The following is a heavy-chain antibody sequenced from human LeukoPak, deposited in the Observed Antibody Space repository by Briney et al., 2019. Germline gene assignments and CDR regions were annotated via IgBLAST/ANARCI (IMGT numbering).Heavy chain of an antibody. Sequence: SETLSLTCTVSGGSISSYYWSWIRQPPGKGRDGIGYIYYSGSTNYNPSLKSRVTIPVVTPKDQFSLKLSSVTAAHTAVYYCASIMLTTPLYYFDYWGQGTLVTVSS. CDR1: GGSISSYY. CDR3: ASIMLTTPLYYFDY. CDR2: IYYSGST. J-gene: IGHJ4*02. D-gene: IGHD3-9*01. V-gene: IGHV4-59*01.